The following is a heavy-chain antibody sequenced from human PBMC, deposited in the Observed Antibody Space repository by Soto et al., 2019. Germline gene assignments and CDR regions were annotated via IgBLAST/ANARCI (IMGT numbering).Heavy chain of an antibody. CDR1: GFSLSTYHMG. CDR2: IYWDDDK. CDR3: AHAGYYDLLTFDH. V-gene: IGHV2-5*02. D-gene: IGHD1-26*01. Sequence: QITLKESGPTLVRPAQTLTLTCDFSGFSLSTYHMGVAWIRQPPGKSLEWLALIYWDDDKRYSPSLKDRLAISKGTSSNQVVLTITNVDPGDTATYFCAHAGYYDLLTFDHWGPGTLVTVSS. J-gene: IGHJ4*02.